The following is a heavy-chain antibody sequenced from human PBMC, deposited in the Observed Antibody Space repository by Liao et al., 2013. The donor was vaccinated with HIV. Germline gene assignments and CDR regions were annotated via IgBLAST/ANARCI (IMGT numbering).Heavy chain of an antibody. Sequence: QVRLQQSNTGLVMPSQTLSLTCAVYGGSFSGYYWSWIRQPPGKGLEWIGRIYTSGSTNYNPSLKSRVTISVDTSKNQFSLKLSSVTAADTAVYYCARDPNFWSGPGYWGQGTLVTVSS. V-gene: IGHV4-4*07. D-gene: IGHD3-3*01. CDR3: ARDPNFWSGPGY. J-gene: IGHJ4*02. CDR1: GGSFSGYY. CDR2: IYTSGST.